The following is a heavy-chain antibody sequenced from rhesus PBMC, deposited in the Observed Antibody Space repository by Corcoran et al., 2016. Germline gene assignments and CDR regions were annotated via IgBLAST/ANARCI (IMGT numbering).Heavy chain of an antibody. D-gene: IGHD5-42*01. CDR2: MTKDGNST. V-gene: IGHV3S5*01. CDR3: AKDRGIQWVEDFDY. J-gene: IGHJ4*01. Sequence: EVQLVESGGGLVQPGGSLRLSCAASGFTFSSYAMTWVRQAPWKGVGWVSYMTKDGNSTYDADSWKGRFTISRDNSENTLSLQMNSLRAGDTAVYYCAKDRGIQWVEDFDYWGQGVLVTVSS. CDR1: GFTFSSYA.